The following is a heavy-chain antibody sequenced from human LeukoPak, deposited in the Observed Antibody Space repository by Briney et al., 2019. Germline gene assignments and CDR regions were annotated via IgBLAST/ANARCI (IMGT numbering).Heavy chain of an antibody. CDR3: VRDLVRGVHPVFYFDL. CDR1: GFPFSDYS. Sequence: GGSLRLSCAASGFPFSDYSMNWVRQAPGRGLEWVSSISSSGDYIYSADSVKGRFTISRDNAKNSLYLQMTNLSAEDTAVYFCVRDLVRGVHPVFYFDLWGRGTLVTVSS. D-gene: IGHD3-10*01. J-gene: IGHJ2*01. V-gene: IGHV3-21*01. CDR2: ISSSGDYI.